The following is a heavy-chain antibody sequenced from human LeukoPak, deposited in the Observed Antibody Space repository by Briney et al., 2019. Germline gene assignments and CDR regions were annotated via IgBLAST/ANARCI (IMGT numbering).Heavy chain of an antibody. D-gene: IGHD4-11*01. CDR3: ARSHDYSNYYWFDP. V-gene: IGHV1-8*03. CDR1: GGTFSSYD. J-gene: IGHJ5*02. CDR2: MNPNSGNT. Sequence: ASVKVSCKASGGTFSSYDINWVRQATGQGLEWMGWMNPNSGNTGYAQKFQGRVTITRNTSISTAYMELSSLRSEDTAVYYCARSHDYSNYYWFDPWGQGTLVTVSS.